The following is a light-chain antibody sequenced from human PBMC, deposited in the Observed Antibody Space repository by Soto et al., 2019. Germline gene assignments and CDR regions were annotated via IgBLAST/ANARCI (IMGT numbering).Light chain of an antibody. J-gene: IGLJ2*01. CDR1: SSNIGSNY. V-gene: IGLV1-51*01. Sequence: QSVLTQPPSVSAAPGQKVTISCSGSSSNIGSNYVSWYQQLPGTAPKLLIYDNNKRPPGIADRFSGSKSDTSATLGITGLQAGDEADYYCATWDSSLSAVVFGGGTKLTVL. CDR3: ATWDSSLSAVV. CDR2: DNN.